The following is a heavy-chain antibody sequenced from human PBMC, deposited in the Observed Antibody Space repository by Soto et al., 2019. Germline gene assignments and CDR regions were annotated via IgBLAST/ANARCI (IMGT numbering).Heavy chain of an antibody. D-gene: IGHD6-13*01. CDR3: ARDTVAVAGSFDY. Sequence: ASVKVSGKASGYTFTSYGISWVRQAPGQGLEWMGWISAYNGNSNYAQRLQGRVTMTTDTSTSTGYMELRSLRSDDTAVYYCARDTVAVAGSFDYWGQGTLVTVSS. CDR2: ISAYNGNS. J-gene: IGHJ4*02. V-gene: IGHV1-18*04. CDR1: GYTFTSYG.